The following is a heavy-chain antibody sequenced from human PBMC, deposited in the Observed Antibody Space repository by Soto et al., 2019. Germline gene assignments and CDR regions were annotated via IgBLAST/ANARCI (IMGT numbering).Heavy chain of an antibody. CDR3: ARPRSGTYSYFDY. D-gene: IGHD1-26*01. J-gene: IGHJ4*02. Sequence: SETLSLTCTVSGGSISGTNYYWAWIRQPPGKGLEWIGSIYYSGSTYYNPSLKSRVTISVDTSKNQFSLKLNSVTAAYTALFYCARPRSGTYSYFDYWGRGTLVTVSS. CDR2: IYYSGST. V-gene: IGHV4-39*01. CDR1: GGSISGTNYY.